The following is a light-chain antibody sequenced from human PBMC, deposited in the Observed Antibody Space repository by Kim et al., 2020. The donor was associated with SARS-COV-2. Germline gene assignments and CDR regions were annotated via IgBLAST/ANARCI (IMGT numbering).Light chain of an antibody. CDR2: MAS. CDR3: QHYNSYSGT. V-gene: IGKV1-5*03. J-gene: IGKJ3*01. Sequence: ASVGDRPTITCRASQSISTSLAWSHQKPGKAPELLFFMASSLKIGVPSRFSGSGSGPEFPFTISGLQPDDFASYSCQHYNSYSGTFGPGTKVDIK. CDR1: QSISTS.